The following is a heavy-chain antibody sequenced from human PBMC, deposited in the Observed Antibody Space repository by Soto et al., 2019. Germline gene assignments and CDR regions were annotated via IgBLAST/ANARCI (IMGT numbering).Heavy chain of an antibody. D-gene: IGHD3-10*01. CDR1: GFTFSSYG. V-gene: IGHV3-30*18. CDR2: ISYDGSNK. CDR3: AKEEYYYGSGSPVDGMDV. Sequence: PGGSLRLSCAASGFTFSSYGMHWVRQAPGKGLEWVAVISYDGSNKYYADSVKGRFTISRDNSKNTLYLQMNSLRAEDTAVYYCAKEEYYYGSGSPVDGMDVWGQGTTVTVSS. J-gene: IGHJ6*02.